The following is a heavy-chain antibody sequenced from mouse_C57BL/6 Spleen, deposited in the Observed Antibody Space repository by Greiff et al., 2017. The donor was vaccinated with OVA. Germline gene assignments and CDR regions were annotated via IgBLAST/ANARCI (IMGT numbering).Heavy chain of an antibody. J-gene: IGHJ2*01. Sequence: EVQGVESGPELVKPGASVKISCKASGYSFTGYYMNWVKQSPEKSLEWIGEINPSTGGTTYNQKFKAKATLTVDKSSSTAYMQLKSLTSEDSAVYYCARRWDGYWGQGTTLTVSS. V-gene: IGHV1-42*01. CDR2: INPSTGGT. D-gene: IGHD4-1*01. CDR3: ARRWDGY. CDR1: GYSFTGYY.